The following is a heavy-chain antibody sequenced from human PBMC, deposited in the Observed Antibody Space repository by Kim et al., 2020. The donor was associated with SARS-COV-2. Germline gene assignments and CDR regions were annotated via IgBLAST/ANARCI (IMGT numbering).Heavy chain of an antibody. CDR1: GYSFTSYW. V-gene: IGHV5-51*01. CDR3: ARRVTNGSSWYNIRGYWYFDL. J-gene: IGHJ2*01. Sequence: GESLKISCKGSGYSFTSYWIGWVRQMPGKGLEWMGIIYPGDSDTRYSPSFQGQVTISADKSISTAYLQWSSLKASDTAMYYCARRVTNGSSWYNIRGYWYFDLRGRGTLVTVSS. CDR2: IYPGDSDT. D-gene: IGHD6-13*01.